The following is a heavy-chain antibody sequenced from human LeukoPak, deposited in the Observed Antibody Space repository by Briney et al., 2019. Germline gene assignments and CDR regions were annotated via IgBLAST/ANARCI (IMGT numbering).Heavy chain of an antibody. CDR3: ARDQTVEGEYMDV. CDR1: GFTFSSYS. D-gene: IGHD4-23*01. Sequence: PGGSLRLSCAASGFTFSSYSMNWVRQAPGKGLEWVSSISSSSSYIYYADSVKGRFTISRDNAKNSLYLQMNSLRAEDTAVYYCARDQTVEGEYMDVWGKGTTVTVSS. V-gene: IGHV3-21*01. J-gene: IGHJ6*03. CDR2: ISSSSSYI.